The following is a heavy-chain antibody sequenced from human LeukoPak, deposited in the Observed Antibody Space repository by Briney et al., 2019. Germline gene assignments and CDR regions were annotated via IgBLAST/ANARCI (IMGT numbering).Heavy chain of an antibody. J-gene: IGHJ6*04. CDR2: IYYSGST. Sequence: SETLSLTCTVSGGSISSYYWSWIRQPPRKGLEWIGYIYYSGSTNYNPSLKSRVTISVDTSKNQFSLKLSSVTAADTAVYYCARDRRDIVVVPAAMDYYYYGMDVWGKGTAVTVSS. CDR3: ARDRRDIVVVPAAMDYYYYGMDV. V-gene: IGHV4-59*01. D-gene: IGHD2-2*01. CDR1: GGSISSYY.